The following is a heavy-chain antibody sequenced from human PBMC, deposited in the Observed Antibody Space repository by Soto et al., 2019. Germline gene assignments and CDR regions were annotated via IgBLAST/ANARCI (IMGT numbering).Heavy chain of an antibody. CDR1: GFTFSSYS. CDR3: ARDRHSYCGGDCYPRHFDY. CDR2: ISSSSSYI. V-gene: IGHV3-21*01. D-gene: IGHD2-21*02. Sequence: PGGSLRLSCAVSGFTFSSYSMNWVRQAPGKGLEWVSSISSSSSYIYYADSVKDRFTISRDNAKNSLYLQMNSLRAEDTAVYYFARDRHSYCGGDCYPRHFDYWGQGTLVTVSS. J-gene: IGHJ4*02.